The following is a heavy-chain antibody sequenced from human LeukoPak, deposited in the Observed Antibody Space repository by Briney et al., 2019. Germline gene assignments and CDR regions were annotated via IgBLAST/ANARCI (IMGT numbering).Heavy chain of an antibody. CDR2: INPSGST. CDR3: AREYSSSTYFDY. D-gene: IGHD6-6*01. Sequence: TSETLSLTCAVYGGSFSGYYWSWIRQPPGKGLEWIGEINPSGSTNYNPSLKSRVTISVDTSKNQFSLKLSSVTAADTAVYYCAREYSSSTYFDYWGQGTLVTVSS. CDR1: GGSFSGYY. V-gene: IGHV4-34*01. J-gene: IGHJ4*02.